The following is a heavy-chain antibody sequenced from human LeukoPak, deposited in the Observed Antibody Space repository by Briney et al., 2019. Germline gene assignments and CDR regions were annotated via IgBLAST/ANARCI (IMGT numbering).Heavy chain of an antibody. D-gene: IGHD4-17*01. V-gene: IGHV4-4*07. J-gene: IGHJ4*02. CDR2: IYTSGST. Sequence: PETLSLTCTVSGGSISSYYWSWIRQHAGKGLEWIGRIYTSGSTNYSPSLKSRVTMSVDTSKNQFSLKLSSVTAADTAVYYCARDSDYGDYIPYFDYWGQGTLVTVSS. CDR1: GGSISSYY. CDR3: ARDSDYGDYIPYFDY.